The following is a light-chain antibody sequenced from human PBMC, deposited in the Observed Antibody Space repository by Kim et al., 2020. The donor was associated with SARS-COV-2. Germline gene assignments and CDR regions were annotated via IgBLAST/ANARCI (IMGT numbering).Light chain of an antibody. J-gene: IGLJ2*01. Sequence: QSVLTQPASVSGSPGQSITISCTGTSSDVGGYNYVSWYQQHPGKAPKLMIYDVSKRPSGVSNRFSGSKSANTASLTISGLQAADEADYYCGSYTTSNTVVFGGGTQLTVL. CDR3: GSYTTSNTVV. CDR1: SSDVGGYNY. CDR2: DVS. V-gene: IGLV2-14*01.